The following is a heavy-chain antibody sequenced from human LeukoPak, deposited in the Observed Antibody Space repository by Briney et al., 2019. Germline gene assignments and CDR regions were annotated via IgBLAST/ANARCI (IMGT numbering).Heavy chain of an antibody. D-gene: IGHD5-18*01. CDR3: ARVMTAMDYYFDY. V-gene: IGHV1-8*01. CDR1: GYSFTSYD. J-gene: IGHJ4*02. CDR2: MNPNSGNA. Sequence: GASVKVCCNASGYSFTSYDINWVRQATGQGLELMGWMNPNSGNAGYAQKVQGRVSMTSNTAISTSYMDLSRMRSENTAAYYCARVMTAMDYYFDYWGQGTLVTVSS.